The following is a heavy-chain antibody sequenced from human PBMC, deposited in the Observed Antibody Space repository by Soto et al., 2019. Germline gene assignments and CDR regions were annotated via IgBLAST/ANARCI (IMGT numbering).Heavy chain of an antibody. D-gene: IGHD2-2*01. V-gene: IGHV4-30-4*01. J-gene: IGHJ5*02. CDR3: ARGLGDQLLRVENWFDP. Sequence: QVQLQESGPGLVKPSQTLSLTCTVSGGSISSGDYYWSWIRQPPGKGLEWIGYIYYSGSTYYNPSLKSRVTISVDTSKNQFSLKLSSVTAADTAVYYCARGLGDQLLRVENWFDPWGQGTLVTVSS. CDR1: GGSISSGDYY. CDR2: IYYSGST.